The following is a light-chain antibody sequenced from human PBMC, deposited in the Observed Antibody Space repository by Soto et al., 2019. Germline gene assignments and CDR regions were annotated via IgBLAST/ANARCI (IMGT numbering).Light chain of an antibody. CDR3: SAYRRTSTLGV. V-gene: IGLV2-14*03. CDR2: DVS. CDR1: SSDVGAYTY. Sequence: QSALTQPASVSGSPGQSITISCSGTSSDVGAYTYFSWYQVHPGEPPKLVIYDVSKRPSGVSNRFSGSKSGNTAALTISGLQAEDEGDYYCSAYRRTSTLGVFGTGTKVTVL. J-gene: IGLJ1*01.